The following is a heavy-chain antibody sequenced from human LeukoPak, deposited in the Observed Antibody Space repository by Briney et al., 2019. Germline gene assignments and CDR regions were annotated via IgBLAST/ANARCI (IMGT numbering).Heavy chain of an antibody. J-gene: IGHJ4*02. CDR2: IVNIATT. D-gene: IGHD4-17*01. CDR3: ARGFSTVNSGVFDY. Sequence: PSETLSLTCTVSGVSISSYSWTWIRQPAGKGLEWIGRIVNIATTNYNPSLKSRVTMSVDTSKNQFSLNLSSVTAADTAVYFCARGFSTVNSGVFDYWGQGTLVTVSS. V-gene: IGHV4-4*07. CDR1: GVSISSYS.